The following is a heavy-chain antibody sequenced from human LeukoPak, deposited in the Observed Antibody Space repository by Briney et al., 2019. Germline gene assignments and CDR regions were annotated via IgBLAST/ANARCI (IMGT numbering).Heavy chain of an antibody. CDR3: ARTTEAHSWRTRYYDYYMDV. V-gene: IGHV4-39*07. CDR2: IYYSGNT. D-gene: IGHD6-13*01. CDR1: GVSISSSNSY. J-gene: IGHJ6*03. Sequence: SETLSLTCTVSGVSISSSNSYWGWIRQPPGKGLEWIGSIYYSGNTYYNPSLKSRVTISVDTSKNQFSLKLSSVTAADTAVYYCARTTEAHSWRTRYYDYYMDVWGKGTTVTVSS.